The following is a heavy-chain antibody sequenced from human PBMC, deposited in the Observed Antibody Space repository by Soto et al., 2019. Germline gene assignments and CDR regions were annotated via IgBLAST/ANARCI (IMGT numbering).Heavy chain of an antibody. CDR3: ARRVKGYFDY. Sequence: GGSLRLSCAASGFRFRDYTMSWVRQAPGKVLESISVILSNYNTYYTDSVRGRFTISRDSSKNMLYLEMNSLRAEDTAVYYCARRVKGYFDYWGQGALVTVSS. CDR1: GFRFRDYT. CDR2: ILSNYNT. V-gene: IGHV3-23*05. J-gene: IGHJ4*02.